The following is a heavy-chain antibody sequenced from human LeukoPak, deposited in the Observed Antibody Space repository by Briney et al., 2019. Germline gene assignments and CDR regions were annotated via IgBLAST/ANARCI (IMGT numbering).Heavy chain of an antibody. CDR3: ATYYDKYNAAHGLDI. CDR2: IYSSGNT. Sequence: PSETLSLACTVSAGSISSYYWRWIRQPAGKGLEWIGRIYSSGNTDYNPSLKTRVTLSIDTSKNQFSLKLSSVTAADTAVYYCATYYDKYNAAHGLDIWGQGTMVTASS. D-gene: IGHD3-22*01. CDR1: AGSISSYY. J-gene: IGHJ3*02. V-gene: IGHV4-4*07.